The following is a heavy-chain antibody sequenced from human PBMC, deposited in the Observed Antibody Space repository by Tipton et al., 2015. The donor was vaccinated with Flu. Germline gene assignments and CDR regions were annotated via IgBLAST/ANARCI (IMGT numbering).Heavy chain of an antibody. D-gene: IGHD3-10*01. Sequence: TLSLTCTVSGGSISSGGYYWSWIRQHPGKGLEWIGYIYYSGSTYYNPSLKSRVTISVDTSKNQFSLKLSSVTAADTAVYYCARDREEKLWFGELGRKYGMDVWGQGTTVTVSS. CDR1: GGSISSGGYY. V-gene: IGHV4-31*03. J-gene: IGHJ6*02. CDR2: IYYSGST. CDR3: ARDREEKLWFGELGRKYGMDV.